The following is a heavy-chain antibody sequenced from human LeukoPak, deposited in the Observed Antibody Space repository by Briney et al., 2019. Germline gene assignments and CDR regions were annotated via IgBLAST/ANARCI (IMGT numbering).Heavy chain of an antibody. CDR2: ISGSGGST. D-gene: IGHD2-21*02. CDR3: AREMIVVVTPYFDY. Sequence: PGGSLRLSCAASGFTFSSYAMSWVRQAPGKGLEWVSAISGSGGSTYYADSVKGRFTISRDNAKNSLYLQMNSLRAEDTAVYYCAREMIVVVTPYFDYWGQGTLVTVSS. V-gene: IGHV3-23*01. J-gene: IGHJ4*02. CDR1: GFTFSSYA.